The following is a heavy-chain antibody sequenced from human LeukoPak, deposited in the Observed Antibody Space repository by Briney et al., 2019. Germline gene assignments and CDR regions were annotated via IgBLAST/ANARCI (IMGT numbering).Heavy chain of an antibody. J-gene: IGHJ4*02. V-gene: IGHV3-66*01. D-gene: IGHD4-11*01. CDR3: ARDSSNYYFDF. CDR2: TYSGGST. CDR1: GFTVSSNY. Sequence: PGGSLRLSCAASGFTVSSNYMSWVRQAPGKGLEWVSVTYSGGSTYYADSVKGRFTISRDNSKNTLYLQMNSLRAEDTAVYYCARDSSNYYFDFWGQGTLVTVSS.